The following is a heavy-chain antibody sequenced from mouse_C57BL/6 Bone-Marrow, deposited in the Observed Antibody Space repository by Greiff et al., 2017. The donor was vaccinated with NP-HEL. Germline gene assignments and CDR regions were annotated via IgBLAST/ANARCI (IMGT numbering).Heavy chain of an antibody. J-gene: IGHJ1*03. CDR2: FYPGSGSI. Sequence: QVQLKESGAELVKPGASVKLSCKASGYTFTEYTIHWVKQRSGQGLEWIGWFYPGSGSIKYNEKFKDKATLTADKSSSTVYMDLSRLTSEDSAVYFWARHGDYFGSGYGYFDVWGTGTTVTVSS. CDR1: GYTFTEYT. D-gene: IGHD1-1*01. CDR3: ARHGDYFGSGYGYFDV. V-gene: IGHV1-62-2*01.